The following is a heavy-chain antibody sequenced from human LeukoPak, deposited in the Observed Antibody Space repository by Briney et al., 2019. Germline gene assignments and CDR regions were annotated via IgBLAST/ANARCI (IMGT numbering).Heavy chain of an antibody. CDR1: GGSISSYY. Sequence: SETLSLTCTVSGGSISSYYWSWIRQPPGKGLEWIGYIYYSGSTNYNPSLKSRVTISVDTSKNQFSLKLSSVTAADTAVYYCARHSTSSSYYHYWGQGTLVTVSS. CDR3: ARHSTSSSYYHY. V-gene: IGHV4-59*08. J-gene: IGHJ4*02. D-gene: IGHD6-13*01. CDR2: IYYSGST.